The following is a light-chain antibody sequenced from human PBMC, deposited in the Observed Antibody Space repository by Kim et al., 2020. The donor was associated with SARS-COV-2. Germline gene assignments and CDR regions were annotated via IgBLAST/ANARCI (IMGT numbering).Light chain of an antibody. CDR2: EDN. CDR3: QSYDSSNQV. V-gene: IGLV6-57*03. Sequence: GKNVNCPQTRSSGRIANNYVLWYQQRAGSAHTTVIYEDNQRPSGVPDRFSGSIDSSSNSASLTISGLKTEDEADYYCQSYDSSNQVFGGGTQLTVL. CDR1: SGRIANNY. J-gene: IGLJ2*01.